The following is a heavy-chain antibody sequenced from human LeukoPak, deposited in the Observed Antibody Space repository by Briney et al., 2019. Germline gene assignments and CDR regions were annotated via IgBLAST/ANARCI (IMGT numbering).Heavy chain of an antibody. J-gene: IGHJ4*02. D-gene: IGHD5-24*01. CDR2: ISSSGNT. Sequence: PGGSLRLSCEASGFTFGRSAMTWVRQTPGKGLEWFSSISSSGNTYYADSVKGRFTISRDNSKNLVNLQVNSLRAEDTAIYYCVKGRMSEDGLDFWGQGSLVTVSS. CDR3: VKGRMSEDGLDF. V-gene: IGHV3-23*01. CDR1: GFTFGRSA.